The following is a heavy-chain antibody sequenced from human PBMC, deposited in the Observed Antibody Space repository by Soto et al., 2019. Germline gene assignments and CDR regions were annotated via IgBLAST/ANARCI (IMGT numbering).Heavy chain of an antibody. CDR1: GYTFTSYD. V-gene: IGHV1-8*01. CDR2: MNPNSGNT. Sequence: ASVKVSCKASGYTFTSYDINWVRQATGQGLEWMGWMNPNSGNTGYAQKFQGRVTMTRNTSISTAYMELSSLRSEDTAVYYCARSVDIVATFDYWGQGTLVTVSS. CDR3: ARSVDIVATFDY. D-gene: IGHD5-12*01. J-gene: IGHJ4*02.